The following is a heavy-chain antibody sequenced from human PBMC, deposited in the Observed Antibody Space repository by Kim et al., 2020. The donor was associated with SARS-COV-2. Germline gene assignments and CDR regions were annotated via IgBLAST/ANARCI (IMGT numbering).Heavy chain of an antibody. V-gene: IGHV3-30*18. CDR1: GFTFSSYG. D-gene: IGHD6-19*01. CDR2: ISYDGSNK. J-gene: IGHJ4*02. CDR3: AKEWLSSGWYIDY. Sequence: GGSLRLSCAASGFTFSSYGMHWVRQAPGKGLEWVAVISYDGSNKYYADSVKGRFTISRDNSKNTLYLQMNSLRAEDTAVYYCAKEWLSSGWYIDYWGQGTLVTVSS.